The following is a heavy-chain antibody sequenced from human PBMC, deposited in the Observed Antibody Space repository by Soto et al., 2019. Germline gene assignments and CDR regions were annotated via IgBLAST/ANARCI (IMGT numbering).Heavy chain of an antibody. D-gene: IGHD3-10*01. Sequence: SETLSLTCTVSCGSISSYYWSWIRQPPGKGLEWIGYIYYSGSTNYNPSLKSRVTISVDTSKNQFSLKLSSVTAADTAVYYCARGANVLLWFGESTPGYYGMDVWGQGTTVTVSS. J-gene: IGHJ6*02. CDR3: ARGANVLLWFGESTPGYYGMDV. CDR1: CGSISSYY. V-gene: IGHV4-59*01. CDR2: IYYSGST.